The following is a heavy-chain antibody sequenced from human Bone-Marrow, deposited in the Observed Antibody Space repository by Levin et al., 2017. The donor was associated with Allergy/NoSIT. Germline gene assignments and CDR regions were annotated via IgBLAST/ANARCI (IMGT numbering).Heavy chain of an antibody. CDR1: GFILSDFG. Sequence: PAGGSLRLSCAASGFILSDFGMHWVRQAPGKGLEWVAVMSHDGNFQYYADSVRGRFTVSKDLSKNTLSLQMNSLTAQDTAVYYCARDRDFYFDNWGQGTLVTVSS. J-gene: IGHJ4*02. V-gene: IGHV3-33*01. CDR2: MSHDGNFQ. D-gene: IGHD3-3*01. CDR3: ARDRDFYFDN.